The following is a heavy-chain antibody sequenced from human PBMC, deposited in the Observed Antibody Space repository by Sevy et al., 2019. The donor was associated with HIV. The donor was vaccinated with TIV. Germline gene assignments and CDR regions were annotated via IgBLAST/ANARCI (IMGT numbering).Heavy chain of an antibody. V-gene: IGHV1-69*13. Sequence: ASVKVSCKASGDIFRNFVITWVRQAPGQGLEWMGGIITISGTANNAQKYNGRVTITAEEATSTVYMELRSLRSEDTAVYYCATTVSCGGDCYLFDPWGQGTLVTVSS. J-gene: IGHJ5*02. CDR3: ATTVSCGGDCYLFDP. CDR1: GDIFRNFV. D-gene: IGHD2-21*02. CDR2: IITISGTA.